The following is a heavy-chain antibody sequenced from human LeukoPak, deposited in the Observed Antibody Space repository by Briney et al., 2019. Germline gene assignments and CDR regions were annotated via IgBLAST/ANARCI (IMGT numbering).Heavy chain of an antibody. J-gene: IGHJ4*02. D-gene: IGHD5-24*01. CDR2: ISYDGSNR. V-gene: IGHV3-30*04. CDR1: GFTFSSYA. Sequence: GGSLRLSCAASGFTFSSYAMHWVRQAPGKGLEWVAVISYDGSNRYYADSVKGRFTISRDNSKNTLYLQMNSLRAEDTAVYYCARDLARGDGSAAGYWGQGTLVTVSS. CDR3: ARDLARGDGSAAGY.